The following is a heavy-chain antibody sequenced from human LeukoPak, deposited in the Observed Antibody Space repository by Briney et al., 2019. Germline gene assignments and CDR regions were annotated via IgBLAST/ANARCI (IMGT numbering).Heavy chain of an antibody. CDR3: AKDLFGPGTYFDY. CDR2: VSGGGDGT. J-gene: IGHJ4*02. CDR1: GFTFNAYA. V-gene: IGHV3-23*01. Sequence: GGSLRLSCAASGFTFNAYAMSWVRQAPGKGLEWVSTVSGGGDGTHYADSVKGRFTVSRDNSKSTVYLQMDNLRAEDAAVYYCAKDLFGPGTYFDYWGQGALVTVSS. D-gene: IGHD3-10*01.